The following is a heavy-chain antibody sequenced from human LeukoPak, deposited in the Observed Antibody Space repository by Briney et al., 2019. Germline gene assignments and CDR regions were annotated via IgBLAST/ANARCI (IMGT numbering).Heavy chain of an antibody. CDR2: LSGSGGST. D-gene: IGHD4/OR15-4a*01. J-gene: IGHJ4*02. V-gene: IGHV3-23*01. Sequence: GGSLRLSCAASGFTFSSYWMSWVRQAPGKGLEWVSGLSGSGGSTDYADSVKGRFTVSRDNSKNTLFLQMNSLRAEDTAIYYCAKERDYGPADYWGQGTLVTVSS. CDR1: GFTFSSYW. CDR3: AKERDYGPADY.